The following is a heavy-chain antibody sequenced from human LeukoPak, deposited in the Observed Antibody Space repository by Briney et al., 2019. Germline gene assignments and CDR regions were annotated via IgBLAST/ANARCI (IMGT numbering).Heavy chain of an antibody. CDR3: ARDAVHYDILTGYHRYFDY. CDR2: INPNSGGT. D-gene: IGHD3-9*01. J-gene: IGHJ4*02. CDR1: GYTFTGYY. V-gene: IGHV1-2*02. Sequence: ASVKVSCKASGYTFTGYYMHWVRQAPGQGLEWMGWINPNSGGTNYAQKFQGRVTMTRDTSISTAYMELSRLRSDDTAVYYCARDAVHYDILTGYHRYFDYWGQGTLVTVSS.